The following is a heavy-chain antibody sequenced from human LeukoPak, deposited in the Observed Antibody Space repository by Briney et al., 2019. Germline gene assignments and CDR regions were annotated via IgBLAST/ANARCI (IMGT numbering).Heavy chain of an antibody. Sequence: SETLSLTCTVSGGSISSSSYYWGWIRQPPGKGLEWIGSIYYSGSTYYNPSLKSRVTISVDTSKNQFSLKLSSVTAADTAVCYCARVNKYDYVWGSYRYTEDYWGQGTLVTVSS. J-gene: IGHJ4*02. CDR2: IYYSGST. V-gene: IGHV4-39*01. CDR1: GGSISSSSYY. D-gene: IGHD3-16*02. CDR3: ARVNKYDYVWGSYRYTEDY.